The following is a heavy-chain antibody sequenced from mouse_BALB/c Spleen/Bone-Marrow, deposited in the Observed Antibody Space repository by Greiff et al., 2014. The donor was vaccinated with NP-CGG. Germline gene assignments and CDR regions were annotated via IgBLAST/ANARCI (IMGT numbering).Heavy chain of an antibody. D-gene: IGHD1-1*01. V-gene: IGHV1S16*01. J-gene: IGHJ4*01. Sequence: QVHVKQSGAELVKPGASVKLSCKASGYTFTSYWMHWVKLRPGQGFEWIGEINPSNGGTNYNEKFKRKATLTVDESSSTAYMQLSSLTSEDSAVYYCTYMGYYGSSYAMDYWGQGTSVTVSS. CDR3: TYMGYYGSSYAMDY. CDR1: GYTFTSYW. CDR2: INPSNGGT.